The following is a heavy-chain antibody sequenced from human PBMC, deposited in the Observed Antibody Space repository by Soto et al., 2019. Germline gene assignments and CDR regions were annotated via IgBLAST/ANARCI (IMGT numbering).Heavy chain of an antibody. CDR2: SNEGSGNT. V-gene: IGHV1-3*01. CDR3: ARDDRTISGAVTLDY. J-gene: IGHJ4*02. CDR1: GYSFKNYV. Sequence: QVQLVQSGPEVKRPGASVRISCRTAGYSFKNYVIHWVRQAPGKKLEWMGWSNEGSGNTRYSQKFQGRMSIARDTSASTSYLDLRSLTSEDTAIYFCARDDRTISGAVTLDYWGPGTLVTVSS. D-gene: IGHD3-3*02.